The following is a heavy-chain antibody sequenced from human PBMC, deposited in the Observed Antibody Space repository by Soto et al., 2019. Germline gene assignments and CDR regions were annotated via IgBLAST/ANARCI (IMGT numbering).Heavy chain of an antibody. D-gene: IGHD5-18*01. V-gene: IGHV4-61*01. Sequence: QVQLQESGPGLVKPSETLSLTCTVSGDSVSSGNYYWSWIRQPPGKGLGWIGYIYYSGSTNYNPSLKSRVTISLDTSQNQFSLKLTSVTAADTAMYYCARIPVDTYMIYWFDPWGQGTLVTVSS. J-gene: IGHJ5*02. CDR2: IYYSGST. CDR3: ARIPVDTYMIYWFDP. CDR1: GDSVSSGNYY.